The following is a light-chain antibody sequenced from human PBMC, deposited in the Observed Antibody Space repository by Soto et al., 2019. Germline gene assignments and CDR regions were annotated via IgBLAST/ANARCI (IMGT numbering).Light chain of an antibody. CDR2: DAS. CDR1: QTIDNT. CDR3: QQYNNWPTWT. J-gene: IGKJ1*01. V-gene: IGKV3-15*01. Sequence: EIVMTQSPATLSLSPGERATLSLMASQTIDNTLAWYQRKPGQAPRLLIYDASTRATGVPARFSGSGSGTDFTLTISSLQSEDFAVYYCQQYNNWPTWTFGQGTKVDIK.